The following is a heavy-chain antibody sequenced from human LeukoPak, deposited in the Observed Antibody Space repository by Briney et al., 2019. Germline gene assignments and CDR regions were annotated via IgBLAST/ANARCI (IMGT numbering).Heavy chain of an antibody. V-gene: IGHV1-2*02. J-gene: IGHJ6*02. CDR3: ARTSVEVGQNYYGMDV. CDR2: INPNSGGT. Sequence: GASVNVSCKASGYTFTGYYMHWVRQAPGQGLEYMGWINPNSGGTKSAQKFQGRVTMTRDTSISTGYMELSGLASDDAAVYYCARTSVEVGQNYYGMDVWGQGTTVTVSS. CDR1: GYTFTGYY. D-gene: IGHD3-22*01.